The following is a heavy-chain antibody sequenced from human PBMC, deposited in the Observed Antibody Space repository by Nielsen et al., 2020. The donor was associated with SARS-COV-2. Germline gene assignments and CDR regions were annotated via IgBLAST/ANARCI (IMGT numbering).Heavy chain of an antibody. J-gene: IGHJ4*02. CDR1: GFTFSSYA. V-gene: IGHV3-23*01. D-gene: IGHD6-13*01. Sequence: GESLKISCAASGFTFSSYAMSWVRQAPGKGLEWVSAISGSGGSTYYADSVKGRFTISRDNSKNTLYLQMNSLRAEDTAVYYCAKDPSIAATFYWGQGTLVTVSS. CDR3: AKDPSIAATFY. CDR2: ISGSGGST.